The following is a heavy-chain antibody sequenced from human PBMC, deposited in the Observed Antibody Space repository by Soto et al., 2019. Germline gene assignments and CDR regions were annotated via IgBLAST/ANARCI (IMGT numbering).Heavy chain of an antibody. Sequence: GGSLRLSCAASGFTFSSYSMNWVRQAPGKGLEWVSYISSSSSTIYYADSVKGRFTISRDNAKNSLYLQMNSLRDEDTAVYYCVLVGFTWLVGDNAFDIWGQGTMVTVSS. CDR3: VLVGFTWLVGDNAFDI. CDR2: ISSSSSTI. CDR1: GFTFSSYS. D-gene: IGHD2-8*02. V-gene: IGHV3-48*02. J-gene: IGHJ3*02.